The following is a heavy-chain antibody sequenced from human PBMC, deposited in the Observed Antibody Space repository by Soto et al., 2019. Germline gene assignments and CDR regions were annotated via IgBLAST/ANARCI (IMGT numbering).Heavy chain of an antibody. D-gene: IGHD2-8*01. CDR2: INPNSGAT. Sequence: ASVKVSCKASGYTFTDYYMHWVRQAPGQGLEWMGWINPNSGATSYAQRFQGRVTMTRDTSISTAYMELSRLTSDDTAVYYCARGGGEIEQRVYALPWFWGQGTLVTVSS. V-gene: IGHV1-2*02. CDR1: GYTFTDYY. CDR3: ARGGGEIEQRVYALPWF. J-gene: IGHJ4*02.